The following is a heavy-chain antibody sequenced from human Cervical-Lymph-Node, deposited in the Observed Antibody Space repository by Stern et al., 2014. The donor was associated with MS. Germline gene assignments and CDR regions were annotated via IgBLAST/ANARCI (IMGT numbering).Heavy chain of an antibody. J-gene: IGHJ4*02. CDR2: FDREDGET. Sequence: VQLVQSGAEVKKPGASVTVSCKVSGYTLTELAMHWVRQAPGRGLEWMGGFDREDGETIYAQKFQGRVTMTEDTSTDTAYMELSSLTSEDTAVYYCATRYCTGTSCYDHSTFWGQGTLVTVSS. CDR1: GYTLTELA. D-gene: IGHD2-2*01. CDR3: ATRYCTGTSCYDHSTF. V-gene: IGHV1-24*01.